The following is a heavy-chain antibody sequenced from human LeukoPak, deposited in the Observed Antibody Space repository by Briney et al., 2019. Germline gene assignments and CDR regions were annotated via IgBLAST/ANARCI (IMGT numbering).Heavy chain of an antibody. J-gene: IGHJ6*03. Sequence: PGGSLRLSCAASGFTFSSYEMNWVRQAPGKGLEWVSYISSSGSTIYYADSVKGRFTISRDNAKNSLYLQMNSLRAEDTAVYYCARGSPDQWLVYYYYYMDVWGKGTTVTISS. V-gene: IGHV3-48*03. CDR2: ISSSGSTI. CDR1: GFTFSSYE. D-gene: IGHD6-19*01. CDR3: ARGSPDQWLVYYYYYMDV.